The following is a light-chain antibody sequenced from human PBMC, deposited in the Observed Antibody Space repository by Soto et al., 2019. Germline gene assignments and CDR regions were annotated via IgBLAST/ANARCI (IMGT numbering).Light chain of an antibody. CDR1: QRISNW. V-gene: IGKV1-5*03. Sequence: DIQMTQSPSTLSASVGDRVSITCRASQRISNWLAWYQQKPGKAPKLLIYKASSLESGVPSRFSGSGSGTEFSLTISSLQPDDFATYYCQQYNTYSFGQGTKVDIK. CDR3: QQYNTYS. CDR2: KAS. J-gene: IGKJ1*01.